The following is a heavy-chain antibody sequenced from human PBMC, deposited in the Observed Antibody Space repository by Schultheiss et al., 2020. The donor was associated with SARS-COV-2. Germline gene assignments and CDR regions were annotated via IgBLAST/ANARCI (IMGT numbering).Heavy chain of an antibody. CDR3: ARGDILTGDYFDY. D-gene: IGHD3-9*01. CDR2: IYYSGST. CDR1: GGSISSYY. V-gene: IGHV4-59*06. J-gene: IGHJ4*02. Sequence: SETLSLTCTVSGGSISSYYWSWIRQPPGKGLEWIGYIYYSGSTYYNPSLKSRVTISVDTSKNQFSLKLSSVTAADTAVYYCARGDILTGDYFDYWGQGTLVTVSS.